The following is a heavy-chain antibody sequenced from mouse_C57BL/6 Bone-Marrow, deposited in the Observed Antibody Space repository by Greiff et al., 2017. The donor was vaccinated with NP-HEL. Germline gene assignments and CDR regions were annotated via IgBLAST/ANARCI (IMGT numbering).Heavy chain of an antibody. V-gene: IGHV1-53*01. CDR1: GYTFTSYW. Sequence: QVQLQQPGAELVKPGASVKLSCKASGYTFTSYWMHWVKQRPGQGLEWIGNINPGNGGTNYNEKFKSKATLTVDKSSSTAYMQLSSLTSEDSAVYYCAKSDYDGYYRWFAYWGQGTLVTVSA. D-gene: IGHD2-3*01. CDR2: INPGNGGT. J-gene: IGHJ3*01. CDR3: AKSDYDGYYRWFAY.